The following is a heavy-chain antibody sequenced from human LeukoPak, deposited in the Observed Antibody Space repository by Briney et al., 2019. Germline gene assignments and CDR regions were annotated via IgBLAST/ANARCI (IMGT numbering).Heavy chain of an antibody. J-gene: IGHJ4*02. CDR2: ISAYNGNT. Sequence: ASVKVSCKASGYTFTSYGISWVRQAPGQGLEGMGWISAYNGNTNYAQKLQGRVTMTTDTSTTTASMELRSLSSDDTAVYSCARDSGKYCGADCSFDYWGQGTLVTVSS. D-gene: IGHD2-21*02. CDR3: ARDSGKYCGADCSFDY. V-gene: IGHV1-18*01. CDR1: GYTFTSYG.